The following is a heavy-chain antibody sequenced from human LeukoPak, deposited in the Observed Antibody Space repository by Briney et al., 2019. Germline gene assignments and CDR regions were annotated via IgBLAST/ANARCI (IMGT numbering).Heavy chain of an antibody. J-gene: IGHJ5*02. CDR3: ARDPGENYPYNWFDP. D-gene: IGHD5-24*01. CDR1: GGSISSGSYY. Sequence: PSQTLSLTCTVSGGSISSGSYYWSWIQQPAGKGLEWIGRIYTSGSTNYNPSLKSRVTISVDTSKNQFSLSLTSVTAADTAVYYCARDPGENYPYNWFDPWGQGTLVTVSS. V-gene: IGHV4-61*02. CDR2: IYTSGST.